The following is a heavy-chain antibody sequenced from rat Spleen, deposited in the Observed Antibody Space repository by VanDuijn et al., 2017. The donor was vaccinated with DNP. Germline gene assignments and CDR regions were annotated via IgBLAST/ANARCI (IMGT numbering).Heavy chain of an antibody. CDR3: TSNVYYGPSFAY. D-gene: IGHD1-6*01. J-gene: IGHJ3*01. Sequence: EVQLVESGGGLVQPGRSLKFSCAASGFTFSDYAMAWVRQAPKKGLEWVATIIFDGSTTYYRDSVKGRFTISRDNAKSTLYLQMDSLRSEDTATYYCTSNVYYGPSFAYWGQGTLVTVSS. CDR2: IIFDGSTT. V-gene: IGHV5-17*01. CDR1: GFTFSDYA.